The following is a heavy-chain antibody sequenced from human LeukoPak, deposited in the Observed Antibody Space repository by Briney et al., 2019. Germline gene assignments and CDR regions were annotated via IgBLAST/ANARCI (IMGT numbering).Heavy chain of an antibody. J-gene: IGHJ5*02. CDR2: IYYSGST. CDR1: GGSISSSSYY. Sequence: SETLSLTCTVSGGSISSSSYYWGWIRQPPGKGLEWIGSIYYSGSTYYNPSLKSRVTISVDTSKNQFSLKLSSVTAADTAVYYCARHLRRAAAGTNWFDPWGQGTLVTVSS. D-gene: IGHD6-13*01. V-gene: IGHV4-39*01. CDR3: ARHLRRAAAGTNWFDP.